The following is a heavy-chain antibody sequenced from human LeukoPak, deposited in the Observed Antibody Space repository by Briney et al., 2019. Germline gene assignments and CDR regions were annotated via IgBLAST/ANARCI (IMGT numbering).Heavy chain of an antibody. J-gene: IGHJ4*02. CDR1: GYSFTNYW. CDR3: ARQAIAGTMAFDY. CDR2: VFPGDSDT. V-gene: IGHV5-51*01. Sequence: GESLKISCKGSGYSFTNYWIAWVRQMPGKGLEWMGIVFPGDSDTRYSPSFQGQVTISADRSITTAYLQWSRLKASDSAIYYCARQAIAGTMAFDYWGQGTLVTVSS. D-gene: IGHD6-13*01.